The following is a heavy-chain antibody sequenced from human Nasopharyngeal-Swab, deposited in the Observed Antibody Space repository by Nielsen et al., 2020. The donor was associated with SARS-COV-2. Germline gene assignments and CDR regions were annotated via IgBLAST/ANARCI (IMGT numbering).Heavy chain of an antibody. D-gene: IGHD1-14*01. CDR1: GYTFNNYY. CDR2: INPGSGGT. V-gene: IGHV1-46*02. J-gene: IGHJ6*02. Sequence: ASVKVSCKASGYTFNNYYIHWVRQAPGQGLEWMGMINPGSGGTTYAQKFQGRVTMTRDTSTSTVFMDLSSLRSEDTAVYYCTRRPLTPANGMDVWGQGTTVTVSS. CDR3: TRRPLTPANGMDV.